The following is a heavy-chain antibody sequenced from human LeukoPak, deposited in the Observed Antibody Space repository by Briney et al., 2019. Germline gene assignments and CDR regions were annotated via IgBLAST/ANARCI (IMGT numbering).Heavy chain of an antibody. V-gene: IGHV4-34*01. D-gene: IGHD5-12*01. J-gene: IGHJ4*02. CDR3: ATQPVSGYSGYDEGDYFDY. Sequence: SETLSLTCAVYGGSFSGYYWSWIRQPPGKGLEWIGEINHSGSTYYNPSLKSRVTISVDTSKNQFSLKLSSVTAADTAVYYCATQPVSGYSGYDEGDYFDYWGQGTLVTVSS. CDR1: GGSFSGYY. CDR2: INHSGST.